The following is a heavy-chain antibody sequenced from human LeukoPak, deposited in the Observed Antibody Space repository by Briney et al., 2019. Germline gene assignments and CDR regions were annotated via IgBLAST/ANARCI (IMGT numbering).Heavy chain of an antibody. CDR2: IYYSGSN. V-gene: IGHV4-31*03. J-gene: IGHJ4*02. CDR1: GGSISSGGYY. CDR3: VRCHGSGTTPLN. Sequence: SETLSLTCTVSGGSISSGGYYWNWIPQYPGKDLEWIGYIYYSGSNYYNPSLQSRVTISLDTSNNQFSLKLSSVTAADTAVYYCVRCHGSGTTPLNWGQGTLVTVSS. D-gene: IGHD3-10*01.